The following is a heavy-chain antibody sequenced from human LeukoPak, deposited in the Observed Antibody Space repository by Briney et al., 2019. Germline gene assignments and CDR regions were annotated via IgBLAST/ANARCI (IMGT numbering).Heavy chain of an antibody. J-gene: IGHJ3*02. V-gene: IGHV4-59*01. Sequence: SETLSLTCTVSGGSITSYYWSWIRQPPGKGLEWLGYIYYSGSGSTSHNPSLKSRVTISVDTSKNQFSLKLSSVTAADTAVYYCARALGRYDAFDIWGQGTMVTVSS. CDR1: GGSITSYY. CDR3: ARALGRYDAFDI. CDR2: IYYSGSGST. D-gene: IGHD7-27*01.